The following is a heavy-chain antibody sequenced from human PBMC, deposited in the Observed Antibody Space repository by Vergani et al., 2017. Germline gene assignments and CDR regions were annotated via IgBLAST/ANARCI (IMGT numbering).Heavy chain of an antibody. CDR1: GFTVSSNY. V-gene: IGHV3-11*01. Sequence: VQLVESGGGLVQPGGSLRLSCAASGFTVSSNYMSWVRQAPGKGLAWVSYISSSGSTIYYAYSVKGRFTISMDNAKNSLYLQMNSLRAEDTAVYYCASDDCSSTSCHLDYWGQGTLVTVSS. CDR2: ISSSGSTI. J-gene: IGHJ4*02. D-gene: IGHD2-2*01. CDR3: ASDDCSSTSCHLDY.